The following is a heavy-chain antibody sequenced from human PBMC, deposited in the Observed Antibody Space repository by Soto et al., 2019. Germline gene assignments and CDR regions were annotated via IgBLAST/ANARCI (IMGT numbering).Heavy chain of an antibody. J-gene: IGHJ4*02. CDR2: VYSGGST. V-gene: IGHV3-66*01. Sequence: PGGSLRLSCAASGFTVSSNYMSWVRQAPGKGLEWVSVVYSGGSTYYADSVKGRFTISRDNSKNTLYLQMNSLRAEDTAVYYCARDQEVDTAMVVYWGQGTLVTVSS. CDR3: ARDQEVDTAMVVY. CDR1: GFTVSSNY. D-gene: IGHD5-18*01.